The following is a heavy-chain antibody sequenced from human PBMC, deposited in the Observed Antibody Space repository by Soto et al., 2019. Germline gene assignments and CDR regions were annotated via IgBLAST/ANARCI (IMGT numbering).Heavy chain of an antibody. CDR3: ARGNWNYVFAYGLYGMDV. CDR2: ISAYNGNT. J-gene: IGHJ6*02. V-gene: IGHV1-18*01. D-gene: IGHD1-7*01. Sequence: ASVKVSCKASGYTLTSYGISWVRQAPGQGLEWMGWISAYNGNTNYAQKLQGRVTMTTDTSTSTAYMELRSLRSDDTAVYYCARGNWNYVFAYGLYGMDVWGQGTTVTVSS. CDR1: GYTLTSYG.